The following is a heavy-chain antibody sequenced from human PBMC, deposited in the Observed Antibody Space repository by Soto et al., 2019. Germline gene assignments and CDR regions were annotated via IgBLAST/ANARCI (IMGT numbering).Heavy chain of an antibody. CDR1: GGSFSNYH. D-gene: IGHD2-21*02. CDR2: IGHSGIT. Sequence: ASETLSLTCAVYGGSFSNYHWTWIRQFPGKGLEWIGEIGHSGITKYNASLKSRVSMAVDTSKNQFSLKLHSVTAADTAVYYCARGHRVETPEGGKFYFYSYGVDAWGQGTTVTVSS. J-gene: IGHJ6*02. V-gene: IGHV4-34*01. CDR3: ARGHRVETPEGGKFYFYSYGVDA.